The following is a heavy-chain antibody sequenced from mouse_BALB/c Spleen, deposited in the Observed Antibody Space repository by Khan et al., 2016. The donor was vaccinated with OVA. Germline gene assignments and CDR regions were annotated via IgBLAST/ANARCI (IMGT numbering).Heavy chain of an antibody. CDR2: IGPGSSSA. V-gene: IGHV1S41*01. D-gene: IGHD1-1*01. CDR1: GYTFTSYW. J-gene: IGHJ4*01. Sequence: DLVKPGASVKLSCKASGYTFTSYWINWIKQRPGQGLEWIGRIGPGSSSAYYNDMFKGKATLTVDTSSSTAYIQLSSLSSEDSAVYFCARVNYYGRSCYAMDYWGQGTSVTVSS. CDR3: ARVNYYGRSCYAMDY.